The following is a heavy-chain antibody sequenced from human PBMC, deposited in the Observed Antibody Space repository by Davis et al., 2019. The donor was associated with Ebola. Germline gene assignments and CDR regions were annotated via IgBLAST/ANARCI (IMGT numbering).Heavy chain of an antibody. V-gene: IGHV4-34*01. J-gene: IGHJ4*02. CDR3: ARRRLQFDFDS. CDR2: INHSGST. Sequence: ESLKISCAASGFTVSSNYMSWVRQPPGKGLEWIGEINHSGSTNYNPSLKSRVTISVDTSKNQFSLSLSSLTAADTAVYYCARRRLQFDFDSWGQGTLVTVSS. D-gene: IGHD5-24*01. CDR1: GFTVSSNY.